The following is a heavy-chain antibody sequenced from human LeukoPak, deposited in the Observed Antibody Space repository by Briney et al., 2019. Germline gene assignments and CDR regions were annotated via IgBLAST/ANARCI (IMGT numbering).Heavy chain of an antibody. CDR2: ISSSSSTI. D-gene: IGHD2/OR15-2a*01. CDR1: GFTFSSYW. Sequence: GGSLRLSCAASGFTFSSYWMTWVRQAPGKGLEWVSYISSSSSTIYYADSVKGRFTISRDNAKNSLYLQMNSLRAEDTAVYYCARGPPVVLGADDAFDIWGQGTMVTVSS. V-gene: IGHV3-48*01. J-gene: IGHJ3*02. CDR3: ARGPPVVLGADDAFDI.